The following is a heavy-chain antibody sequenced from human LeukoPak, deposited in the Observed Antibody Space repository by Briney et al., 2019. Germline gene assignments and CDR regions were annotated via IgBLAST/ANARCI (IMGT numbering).Heavy chain of an antibody. V-gene: IGHV4-34*01. CDR2: INHSGST. CDR1: GGSFSGYY. J-gene: IGHJ6*02. CDR3: AALRRDYYYYYGMDV. Sequence: PSETLSLTCAVYGGSFSGYYWSWIRQPPGKGLEWIGEINHSGSTNYNPSLKSRVTISVDTSKNQFSLKLSSVTAADTAVYYCAALRRDYYYYYGMDVWGQGTTDTVSS.